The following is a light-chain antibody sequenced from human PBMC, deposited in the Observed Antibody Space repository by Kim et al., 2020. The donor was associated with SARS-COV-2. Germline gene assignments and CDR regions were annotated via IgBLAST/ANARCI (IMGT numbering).Light chain of an antibody. CDR2: EDN. CDR3: QSYDSNNRGV. J-gene: IGLJ3*02. Sequence: KTVTISCTGSSGSIASNYVQWYQQRPGSAPTTVIYEDNQRPSGVPDRFSGSIDSSSNSASLTISGLKTEDEADYYCQSYDSNNRGVFGGGTQLTVL. V-gene: IGLV6-57*02. CDR1: SGSIASNY.